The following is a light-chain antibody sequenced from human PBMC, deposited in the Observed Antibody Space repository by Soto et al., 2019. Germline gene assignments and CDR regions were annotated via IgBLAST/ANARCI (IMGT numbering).Light chain of an antibody. Sequence: EIVLTQSPGTLSLSPGERATLSCRASQSVSSSYLAWYQQKPGQAPRLLISGASNRATGIPDRFSGSGSGTDFTLTISRLEPEDFAVYYCQQYCSSSYTFGQGTKLEIK. CDR1: QSVSSSY. CDR2: GAS. V-gene: IGKV3-20*01. CDR3: QQYCSSSYT. J-gene: IGKJ2*01.